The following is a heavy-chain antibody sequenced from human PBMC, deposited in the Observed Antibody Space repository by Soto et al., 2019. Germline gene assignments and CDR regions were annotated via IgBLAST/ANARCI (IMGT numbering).Heavy chain of an antibody. D-gene: IGHD3-9*01. CDR3: ARESHDSLTGPPWVWYFDL. J-gene: IGHJ2*01. V-gene: IGHV4-34*01. Sequence: QVQLQQWGAGPLRPLETLSLTCGVSGGSFSGYYWAGSRQSPGKGLEWIGEIHDRGSINYNPSLKSRVSISVDTSKNHYSLNLRSVPAADTAVYYGARESHDSLTGPPWVWYFDLWGLGTLVTVSS. CDR1: GGSFSGYY. CDR2: IHDRGSI.